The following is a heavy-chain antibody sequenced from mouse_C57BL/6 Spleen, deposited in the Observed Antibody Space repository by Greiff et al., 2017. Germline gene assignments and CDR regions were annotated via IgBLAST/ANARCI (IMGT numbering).Heavy chain of an antibody. CDR2: ISSGGDYI. CDR1: GFTFSSYA. CDR3: TRDREGHDYDVWYCDV. V-gene: IGHV5-9-1*02. D-gene: IGHD2-4*01. Sequence: EVKLVESGEGLVKPGGSLKLSCAASGFTFSSYAMSWVRQTPEKRLEWVAYISSGGDYIYYADTVKGRFTISRDNARNTLYLQMSSLKSEDTAMYYCTRDREGHDYDVWYCDVWGTGTTVTVSS. J-gene: IGHJ1*03.